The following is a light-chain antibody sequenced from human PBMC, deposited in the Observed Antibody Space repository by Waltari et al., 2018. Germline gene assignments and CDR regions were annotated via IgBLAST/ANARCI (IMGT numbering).Light chain of an antibody. CDR3: QQRRNWPLT. J-gene: IGKJ4*01. V-gene: IGKV3-11*01. CDR2: ATS. Sequence: DIVLTQSPATLSLSPGERATLSCRASQSLSNYLAWYQQKPGQAPRLLIYATSNRATGIPARVSGSGFGTDFTLTISSLEPEDFAVYYCQQRRNWPLTFGGGTKVEIK. CDR1: QSLSNY.